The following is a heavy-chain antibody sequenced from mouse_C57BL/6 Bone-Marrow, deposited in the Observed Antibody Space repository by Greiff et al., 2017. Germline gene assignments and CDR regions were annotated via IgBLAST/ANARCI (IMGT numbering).Heavy chain of an antibody. D-gene: IGHD1-1*01. V-gene: IGHV5-4*01. Sequence: EVMLVESGGGLVKPGGPLKLSCAASGFTFSSYAMSWVRQTPEKRLEWVATISDGGSYTYYPDNVKGRFTISRDNAKNNLYLQMSHLKSEDTAMYYCARDYYGSSLWFAYWGQGTLVTVSA. J-gene: IGHJ3*01. CDR3: ARDYYGSSLWFAY. CDR2: ISDGGSYT. CDR1: GFTFSSYA.